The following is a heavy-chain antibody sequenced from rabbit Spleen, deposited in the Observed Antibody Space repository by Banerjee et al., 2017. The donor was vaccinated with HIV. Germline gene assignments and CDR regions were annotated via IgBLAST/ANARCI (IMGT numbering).Heavy chain of an antibody. Sequence: QEQLVEYGGDLVKPEGSLTLTCTASGFSFSNKYVMCWVRQAPGKGLEWIGCINTSSGNAVYASWAKGRFTISSTSSSTVTLQMSSLTASDTATYFCARDLVVVIGWNFNLWGPGTLVTVS. D-gene: IGHD8-1*01. J-gene: IGHJ4*01. V-gene: IGHV1S45*01. CDR1: GFSFSNKYV. CDR3: ARDLVVVIGWNFNL. CDR2: INTSSGNA.